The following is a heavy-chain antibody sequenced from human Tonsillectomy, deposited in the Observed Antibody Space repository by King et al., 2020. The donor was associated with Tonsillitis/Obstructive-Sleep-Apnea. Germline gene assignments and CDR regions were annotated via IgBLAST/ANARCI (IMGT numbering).Heavy chain of an antibody. D-gene: IGHD2-21*01. J-gene: IGHJ4*02. V-gene: IGHV3-33*06. CDR2: RWYGGRDK. CDR3: AKYSDDTGHNFDS. CDR1: GFTFSNHV. Sequence: VQLVESGGGVVQSGRSLRLSCAASGFTFSNHVMHCVRQAPGKGLEGVAVRWYGGRDKYYADSVKGRFTISRDNSKHTLFLQMSSLRAEEQAVYYCAKYSDDTGHNFDSWGQGTLVTVSS.